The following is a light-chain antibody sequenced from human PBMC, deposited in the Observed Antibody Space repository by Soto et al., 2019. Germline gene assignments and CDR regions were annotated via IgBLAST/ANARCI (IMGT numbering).Light chain of an antibody. CDR1: SSDIGSYNL. J-gene: IGLJ2*01. CDR2: EGS. CDR3: RSLAGSGTI. V-gene: IGLV2-23*01. Sequence: QSALTQPASVSGSPGQSITISCNGTSSDIGSYNLVSWYQQHPGKAPKLIIYEGSKRTSGVSNRFSGSKSGNTASLTISGIQDADEADYYSRSLAGSGTIFGGGTKLTVL.